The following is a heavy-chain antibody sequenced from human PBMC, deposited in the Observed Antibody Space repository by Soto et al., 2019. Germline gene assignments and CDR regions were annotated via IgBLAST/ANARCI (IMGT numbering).Heavy chain of an antibody. Sequence: RGESLKISCKGSGYSFTTYWIGWVRQMPGKGLEWMGIIYPGDSDTRYSPSFQGQVTISADKSTSTAYLQWSSLKASDTAMYYCARRDASPTAEYFQHWGQGTLVTVSS. J-gene: IGHJ1*01. D-gene: IGHD2-2*01. CDR2: IYPGDSDT. V-gene: IGHV5-51*01. CDR1: GYSFTTYW. CDR3: ARRDASPTAEYFQH.